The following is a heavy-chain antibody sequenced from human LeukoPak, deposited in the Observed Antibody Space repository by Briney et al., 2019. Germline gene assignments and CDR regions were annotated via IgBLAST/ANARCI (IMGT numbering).Heavy chain of an antibody. V-gene: IGHV3-48*03. CDR3: ARVATMVRVPLDALDI. CDR1: VFSCSAGV. D-gene: IGHD3-10*01. Sequence: PGGSLRLSCALSVFSCSAGVLTAGCQAPGKGLEWVSYISRSGSTRYYADSVKGRFTISRDNAKNSLYLQMNSLRAEDTAVYYCARVATMVRVPLDALDIWGQGTMVSVSS. CDR2: ISRSGSTR. J-gene: IGHJ3*02.